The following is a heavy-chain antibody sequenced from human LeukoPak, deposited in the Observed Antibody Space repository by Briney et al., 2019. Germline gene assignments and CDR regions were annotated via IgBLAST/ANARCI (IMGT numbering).Heavy chain of an antibody. J-gene: IGHJ4*02. Sequence: ASVKVSCKASGYTFTNYGSSWVRQAHGQGLEWMGWITVYNGDTNFAQKLQGRVTMTTDTSTNTAYMELRSLRSDDTAVYYCASYIGDYYDSSGSPERDYWGQGTLVTVSS. V-gene: IGHV1-18*01. CDR3: ASYIGDYYDSSGSPERDY. CDR1: GYTFTNYG. D-gene: IGHD3-22*01. CDR2: ITVYNGDT.